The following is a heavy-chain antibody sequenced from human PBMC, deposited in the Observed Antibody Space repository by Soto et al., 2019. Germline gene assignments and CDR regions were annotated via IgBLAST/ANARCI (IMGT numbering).Heavy chain of an antibody. Sequence: SLKISCKGSGYSFTSYWISWVRQMPGKGLEWMGRIDPSDSYTNYSPSFQGHVTISADKSISTAYLQWSSLKASDTAMYYCASPLYSGSYSYGMDVWGPGTTVTVSS. CDR1: GYSFTSYW. D-gene: IGHD1-26*01. CDR3: ASPLYSGSYSYGMDV. CDR2: IDPSDSYT. J-gene: IGHJ6*02. V-gene: IGHV5-10-1*01.